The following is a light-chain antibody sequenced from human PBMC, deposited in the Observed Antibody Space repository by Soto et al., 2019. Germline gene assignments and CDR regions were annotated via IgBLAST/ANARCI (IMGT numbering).Light chain of an antibody. J-gene: IGKJ1*01. CDR1: QSVSTK. Sequence: EMVMTQSPATLSVSLGERATLSCRASQSVSTKLDWYQQKPGQAPRLLIYGASTRATGIPARFSGSGSGTEFTITISSLQSEDFAVYYCQQHDQGWTFGQGTKVEIK. CDR2: GAS. V-gene: IGKV3-15*01. CDR3: QQHDQGWT.